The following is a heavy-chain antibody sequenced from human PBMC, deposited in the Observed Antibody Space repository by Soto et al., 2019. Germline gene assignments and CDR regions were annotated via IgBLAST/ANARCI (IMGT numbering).Heavy chain of an antibody. D-gene: IGHD2-15*01. CDR1: GFTFSSHG. CDR3: AKDRQGIIVVVPAAFHC. J-gene: IGHJ4*02. V-gene: IGHV3-23*01. CDR2: ISGSGATA. Sequence: EVQLLESGGGLVQPGGSLRLSCAASGFTFSSHGMSWVCQAPGKGLEWVSAISGSGATALYADSVKGRFTISRDNSKNTLHLQMNSLRAEDTAIYYCAKDRQGIIVVVPAAFHCWGQGTLVTVSS.